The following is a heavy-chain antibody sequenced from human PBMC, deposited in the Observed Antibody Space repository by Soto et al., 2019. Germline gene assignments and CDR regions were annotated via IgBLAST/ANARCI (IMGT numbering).Heavy chain of an antibody. CDR1: GFPFDDYG. D-gene: IGHD1-1*01. CDR3: AKDSHWSLDY. CDR2: INWNGGST. V-gene: IGHV3-20*04. J-gene: IGHJ4*02. Sequence: GGSLRLSCASSGFPFDDYGMSWVRQAPGKGLEWVSGINWNGGSTGYADSVKGRFTISRDNAKNSLYLQMNSLRTEDTALYYCAKDSHWSLDYWGQGTLVTVSS.